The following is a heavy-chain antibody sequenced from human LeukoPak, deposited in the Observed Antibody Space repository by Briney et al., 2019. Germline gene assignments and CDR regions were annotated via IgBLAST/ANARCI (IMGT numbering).Heavy chain of an antibody. CDR3: AKGGVVTASPFDY. CDR1: GFTFDDYA. J-gene: IGHJ4*02. D-gene: IGHD2-21*02. Sequence: GGSLRLSCAASGFTFDDYAMHWVRQAPGKGLEWVSGISWNSGSIGYADSVKGRFTISRDNAKNSLYLQMNSLRAEDTALYYRAKGGVVTASPFDYWGQGTLVTVSS. V-gene: IGHV3-9*01. CDR2: ISWNSGSI.